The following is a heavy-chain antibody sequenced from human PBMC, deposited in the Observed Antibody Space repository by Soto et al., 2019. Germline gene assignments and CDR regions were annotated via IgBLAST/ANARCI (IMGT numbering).Heavy chain of an antibody. Sequence: EVQLVEPGGGLIPPGGSLRLSCAASGFLVNSAYMTWVRQAPGKGLEWLSMINSDGSTLYAESVKGRFTISRDNSKNRLDLQMNSLRAEETAMYYCARSGYSFAWGYWGQGTLVIVTS. V-gene: IGHV3-53*01. CDR1: GFLVNSAY. CDR2: INSDGST. J-gene: IGHJ4*02. D-gene: IGHD5-18*01. CDR3: ARSGYSFAWGY.